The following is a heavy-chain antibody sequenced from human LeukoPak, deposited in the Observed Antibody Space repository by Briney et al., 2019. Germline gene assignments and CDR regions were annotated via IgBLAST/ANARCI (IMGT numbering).Heavy chain of an antibody. V-gene: IGHV4-39*02. D-gene: IGHD6-6*01. J-gene: IGHJ4*02. CDR3: ARESRVSSAGVDY. Sequence: SETLSLTCTVSGGSISSSSYYWGWIRQPPGKGLEWIGSIYYSGSTYYNPSLKSRVTISVDTSKNQFSLKLSSVTAADTAVYYCARESRVSSAGVDYWGQGTLVTVSS. CDR1: GGSISSSSYY. CDR2: IYYSGST.